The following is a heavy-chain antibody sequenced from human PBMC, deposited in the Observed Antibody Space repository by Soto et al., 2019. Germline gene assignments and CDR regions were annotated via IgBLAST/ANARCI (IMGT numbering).Heavy chain of an antibody. J-gene: IGHJ4*02. CDR1: GGSISSGGYS. D-gene: IGHD2-8*02. Sequence: SETLSLTCAVSGGSISSGGYSWSWIRQAPGKGLEWIGYIYHSGSTYYNPSLKSRVTISVDTSKNQFSLKLSSVTAADTAVYYCARDKITGLFDYWGQGTLVTVSS. CDR2: IYHSGST. CDR3: ARDKITGLFDY. V-gene: IGHV4-30-2*01.